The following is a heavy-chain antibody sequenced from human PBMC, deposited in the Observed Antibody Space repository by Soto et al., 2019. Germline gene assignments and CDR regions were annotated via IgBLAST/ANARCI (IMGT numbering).Heavy chain of an antibody. V-gene: IGHV4-38-2*01. CDR1: GGSVTSGHY. Sequence: PSDTLSLACAVSGGSVTSGHYWDWIRQPPGKGLEWIGSIHHSGSTYYNPSLKSRVTISVDTSKNQLSLKLRSVTAADTAVYYCARSYDSSAYFPNYYYGMDVWGQGTTVTVSS. CDR3: ARSYDSSAYFPNYYYGMDV. J-gene: IGHJ6*02. D-gene: IGHD3-22*01. CDR2: IHHSGST.